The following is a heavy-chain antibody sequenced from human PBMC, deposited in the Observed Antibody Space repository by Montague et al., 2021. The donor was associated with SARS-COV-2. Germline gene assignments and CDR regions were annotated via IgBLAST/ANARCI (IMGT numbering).Heavy chain of an antibody. V-gene: IGHV2-70*01. CDR2: IDRDDEK. Sequence: LVKPTQTLTLTCTFSGFSLSTSGMCVSWIRQPPGKALEWLALIDRDDEKYYSTSPKTRLTISKDTSKNQVVLTMTNMDPVDTATYYCARIWGATRGDAFDIWGQGTMVTVSS. CDR1: GFSLSTSGMC. D-gene: IGHD1-26*01. CDR3: ARIWGATRGDAFDI. J-gene: IGHJ3*02.